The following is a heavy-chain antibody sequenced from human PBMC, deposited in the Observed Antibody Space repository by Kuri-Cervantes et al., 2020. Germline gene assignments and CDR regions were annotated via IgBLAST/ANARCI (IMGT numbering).Heavy chain of an antibody. CDR3: ARGTRDYGDYSWFDP. J-gene: IGHJ5*02. D-gene: IGHD4-17*01. CDR2: ISYDGSNK. Sequence: GESLKISCAASGFTFSSYGMHWVRQAPGKGLEWVAVISYDGSNKYYADAVKGRFTISRDNSKNTLYLQMNSLRAEDTAVYYCARGTRDYGDYSWFDPWGQGTLVTVSS. CDR1: GFTFSSYG. V-gene: IGHV3-30*03.